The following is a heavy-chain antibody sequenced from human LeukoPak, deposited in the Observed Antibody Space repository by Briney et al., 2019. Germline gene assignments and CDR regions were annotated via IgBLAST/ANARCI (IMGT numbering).Heavy chain of an antibody. CDR1: GFTFDDNT. Sequence: GGSLRLSCAASGFTFDDNTMHWVRQTPGRGLEWVSFITWKSHRTHYADSVRGRFTVSRDNSKDSMHLEMSSLKTEDTGLYHCASEVGYRSLGYLGQGTPVTVSS. D-gene: IGHD3-3*01. CDR3: ASEVGYRSLGY. CDR2: ITWKSHRT. J-gene: IGHJ4*02. V-gene: IGHV3-43*01.